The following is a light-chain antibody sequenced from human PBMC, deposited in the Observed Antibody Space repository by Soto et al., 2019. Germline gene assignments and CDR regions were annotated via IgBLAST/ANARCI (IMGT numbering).Light chain of an antibody. CDR2: GNS. CDR3: QPYDSSLRGSV. V-gene: IGLV1-40*01. Sequence: QSVLTQPPSVSGAPGQRVTISCTGSSSNIGAGYDVHWYQQLPGTAPKLLIYGNSNRPSGVPDRFSCSKSGTSASLAITGRQAEDEADYYCQPYDSSLRGSVFGGGTKLTVL. CDR1: SSNIGAGYD. J-gene: IGLJ2*01.